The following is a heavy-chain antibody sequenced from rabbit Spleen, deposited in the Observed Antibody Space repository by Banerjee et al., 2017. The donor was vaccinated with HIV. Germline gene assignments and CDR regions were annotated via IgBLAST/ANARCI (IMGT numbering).Heavy chain of an antibody. Sequence: QSLEESGGDLVKPGASLTLTCTASGFSLSSDAANWVRQAPGKGLEWIACIDTGSSGFTYFASWAKGRFTISKTSSTTVTLQVTSLTAADTATYFCARDSGTSFSSYGMDLWGPGTWSPS. CDR1: GFSLSSDAA. V-gene: IGHV1S40*01. CDR2: IDTGSSGFT. D-gene: IGHD8-1*01. J-gene: IGHJ6*01. CDR3: ARDSGTSFSSYGMDL.